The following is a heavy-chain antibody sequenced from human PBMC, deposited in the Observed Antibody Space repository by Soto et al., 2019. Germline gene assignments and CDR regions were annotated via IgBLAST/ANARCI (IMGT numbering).Heavy chain of an antibody. CDR1: GFTFSNAW. CDR3: ARAMDIARASKDNWFDP. V-gene: IGHV3-15*07. CDR2: IKSKTDGGTT. D-gene: IGHD2-2*03. J-gene: IGHJ5*02. Sequence: GGSLRLSCAASGFTFSNAWMNWVRQAPGKGLEWVGRIKSKTDGGTTDYAAPVKGRFTISRDDSKNTLYLQMNSLKTEDTAVYYCARAMDIARASKDNWFDPWGQGTLVTVSS.